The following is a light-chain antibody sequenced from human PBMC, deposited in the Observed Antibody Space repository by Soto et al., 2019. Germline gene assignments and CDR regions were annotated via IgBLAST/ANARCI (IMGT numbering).Light chain of an antibody. J-gene: IGKJ1*01. Sequence: DIQMTQSPSSLSASMGDTVTITCRASQSVSTWLAWYQQKPGKAPKLLIYDASSLESGVPSRFSGSGSGTELTLTISSLQAEDSATYYCQQYNSYSPTFGQGTKVEIK. CDR1: QSVSTW. CDR3: QQYNSYSPT. V-gene: IGKV1-5*01. CDR2: DAS.